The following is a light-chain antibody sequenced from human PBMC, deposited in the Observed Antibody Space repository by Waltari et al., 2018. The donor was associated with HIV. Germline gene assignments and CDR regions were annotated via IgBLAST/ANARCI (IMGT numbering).Light chain of an antibody. CDR3: QQRSDWPPT. CDR1: QSVGSY. J-gene: IGKJ1*01. Sequence: PGERATLSCRASQSVGSYLGWYQQKPGQAPRLLIYDASNRASVIPARFSGSGSGTDFTLTISSLEPEDFAVYYCQQRSDWPPTFGQGTKVEIK. V-gene: IGKV3-11*01. CDR2: DAS.